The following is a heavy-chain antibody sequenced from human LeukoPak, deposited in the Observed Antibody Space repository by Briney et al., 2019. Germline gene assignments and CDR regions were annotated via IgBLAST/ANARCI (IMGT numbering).Heavy chain of an antibody. Sequence: PSETLSLTCTVSGGSVSRGGYYWTWIRQHPGKGLEWIGFTSYSEGTYYNPSLMSRITISVDRSQSQFSLKMRDVTAADTAVYFCATADWESFYFDSWGQGVLVAVSS. CDR1: GGSVSRGGYY. V-gene: IGHV4-31*03. CDR2: TSYSEGT. CDR3: ATADWESFYFDS. D-gene: IGHD1-26*01. J-gene: IGHJ4*02.